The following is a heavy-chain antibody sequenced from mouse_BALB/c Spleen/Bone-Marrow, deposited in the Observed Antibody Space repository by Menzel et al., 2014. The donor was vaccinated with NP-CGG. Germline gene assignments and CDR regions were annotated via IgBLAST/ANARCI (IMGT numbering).Heavy chain of an antibody. CDR1: GFSLTSYG. V-gene: IGHV2-9*02. J-gene: IGHJ1*01. CDR3: ARDWDWYFDV. CDR2: IWAGGST. D-gene: IGHD4-1*01. Sequence: VQLVESGPGLVAPSQSLSITCTVSGFSLTSYGVHWVRQPPGKGLKWLGVIWAGGSTNYNSALMSRLSISKDNSKSQVFLKMNRLQTDATAMYYCARDWDWYFDVWGAGTTVTVSS.